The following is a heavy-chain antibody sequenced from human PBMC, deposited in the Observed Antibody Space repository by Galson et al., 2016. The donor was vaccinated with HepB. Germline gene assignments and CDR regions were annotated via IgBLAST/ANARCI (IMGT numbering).Heavy chain of an antibody. CDR1: GGSISSTYHY. D-gene: IGHD3-22*01. Sequence: LSLTCPVSGGSISSTYHYWGWVRQPPGKGLEYIGSIYYSGTTYHNPSLKSRVTIFVDTSKKQFSLRLSAVTAAETGVYYCARPMFSSGPPSPFHYFGMDVWGPGTTVTVSS. J-gene: IGHJ6*02. CDR2: IYYSGTT. CDR3: ARPMFSSGPPSPFHYFGMDV. V-gene: IGHV4-39*01.